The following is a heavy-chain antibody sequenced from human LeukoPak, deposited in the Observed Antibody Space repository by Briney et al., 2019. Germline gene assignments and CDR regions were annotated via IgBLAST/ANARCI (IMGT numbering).Heavy chain of an antibody. CDR2: FHLDESDT. V-gene: IGHV5-51*01. CDR3: ARLGGSSGGFDY. J-gene: IGHJ4*02. D-gene: IGHD1-26*01. CDR1: GYSFTSYW. Sequence: GESLKISCKGSGYSFTSYWIGWVRQTPGKGLEWMGIFHLDESDTRYSPSFQGQVTISADKSITTAYLQWSSLKASDTAMYYCARLGGSSGGFDYWGQGTLVTVSS.